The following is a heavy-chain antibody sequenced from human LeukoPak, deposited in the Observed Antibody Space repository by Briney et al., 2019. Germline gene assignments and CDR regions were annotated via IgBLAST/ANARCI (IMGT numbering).Heavy chain of an antibody. D-gene: IGHD1-26*01. CDR2: ISTTGGIT. CDR3: ASDMVAGAPDYLDY. Sequence: GGSLRLSCATSGFTFNTYDMHWVRQAPGKGLEWVAVISTTGGITIYSESVKGRFTISRDNSENTLNLQMNSLREDDTAVYLCASDMVAGAPDYLDYWGQGTLVTVSS. V-gene: IGHV3-30*03. J-gene: IGHJ4*02. CDR1: GFTFNTYD.